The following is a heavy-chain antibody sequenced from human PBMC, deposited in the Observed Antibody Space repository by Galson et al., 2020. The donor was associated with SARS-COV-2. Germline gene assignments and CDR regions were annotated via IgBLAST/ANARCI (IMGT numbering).Heavy chain of an antibody. J-gene: IGHJ4*02. CDR3: ARDWPLGDYEQA. CDR1: GFTFSSYG. V-gene: IGHV3-33*01. Sequence: GESLKISCAASGFTFSSYGMHWVRQAPGKGLEWVAVIWYDGSNKYYADSVKGRFTISRDNSKNTLYLQMNSLRAEDTAVYYCARDWPLGDYEQAWGQGTLVTVSS. CDR2: IWYDGSNK. D-gene: IGHD4-17*01.